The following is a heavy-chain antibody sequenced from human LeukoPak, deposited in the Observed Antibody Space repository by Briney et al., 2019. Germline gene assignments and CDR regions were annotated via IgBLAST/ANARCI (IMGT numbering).Heavy chain of an antibody. D-gene: IGHD5-12*01. Sequence: QPGGSLRLSCAASGFTFSSYSMHWVRQAPGKGLEWVSYSSGGAGTTYYADSVKGRFTISRDNAKNSLYLQMNSLRDEDTDVYYCARVRSGYVGFDYWGQGALVTVSS. J-gene: IGHJ4*02. CDR2: SSGGAGTT. CDR1: GFTFSSYS. CDR3: ARVRSGYVGFDY. V-gene: IGHV3-48*02.